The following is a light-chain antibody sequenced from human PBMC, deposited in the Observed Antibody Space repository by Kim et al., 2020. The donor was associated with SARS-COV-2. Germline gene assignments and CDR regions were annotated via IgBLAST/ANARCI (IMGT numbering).Light chain of an antibody. CDR2: ATS. CDR1: QDISNS. Sequence: DIQMTQSPSSLSASVGERVTITCRASQDISNSLAWFQQKPGEVPKCLMYATSSLQRGVPSKFSGSGSGTDFTLTISSLQPEDFATYFCQQYKSYPLTFGGGTKVDIK. V-gene: IGKV1-16*02. J-gene: IGKJ4*01. CDR3: QQYKSYPLT.